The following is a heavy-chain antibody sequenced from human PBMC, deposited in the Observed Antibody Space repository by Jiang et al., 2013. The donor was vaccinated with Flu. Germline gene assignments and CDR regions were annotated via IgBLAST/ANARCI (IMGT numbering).Heavy chain of an antibody. D-gene: IGHD3-22*01. CDR2: IYYSGST. J-gene: IGHJ4*02. CDR3: ARDPDYYDSSGYHYFDY. Sequence: EWIGSIYYSGSTYYNRPSKSRVTISVDTSKNQFSLKLSSVTAADTAVYYCARDPDYYDSSGYHYFDYWGQGTLVTVSS. V-gene: IGHV4-39*07.